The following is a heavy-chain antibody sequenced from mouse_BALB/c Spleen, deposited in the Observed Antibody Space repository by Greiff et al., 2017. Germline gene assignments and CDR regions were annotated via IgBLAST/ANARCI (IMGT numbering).Heavy chain of an antibody. CDR1: GFSLTSYG. D-gene: IGHD3-2*01. Sequence: VQLVESGPGLVAPSQSLSITCTVSGFSLTSYGVHWVRQPPGKGLEWLGVIWAGGSTNYNSALMSRLSISKDNSKSQVFLKMNSLQTDDTAMYYCARDGTARAHYYAMDYWGQGTSVTVSS. CDR2: IWAGGST. CDR3: ARDGTARAHYYAMDY. J-gene: IGHJ4*01. V-gene: IGHV2-9*02.